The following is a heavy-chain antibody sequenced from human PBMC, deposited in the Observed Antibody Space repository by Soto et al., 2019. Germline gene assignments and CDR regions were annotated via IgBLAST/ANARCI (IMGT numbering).Heavy chain of an antibody. J-gene: IGHJ3*02. CDR1: GFTFSSYA. D-gene: IGHD3-22*01. Sequence: QVQLVESGGGVVQPGRSLRLSCAASGFTFSSYAMHWVRQAPGKGLEGVAVISYDGSNKYYADSVKGRFTISRDNSKNTRYLRMNSLRAEDTAVYYCARGYYYDSSGYLTDAFDIWGQGTMVTASS. CDR2: ISYDGSNK. CDR3: ARGYYYDSSGYLTDAFDI. V-gene: IGHV3-30-3*01.